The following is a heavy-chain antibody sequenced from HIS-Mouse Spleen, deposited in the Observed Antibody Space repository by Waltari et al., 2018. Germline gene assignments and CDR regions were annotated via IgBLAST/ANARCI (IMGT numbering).Heavy chain of an antibody. Sequence: QVQLPESGPGLVKPSETLSLTCTVSGGTISSYYWTWIRQPAGKGLEWIGLVYTSGSTNYNPSLKIRVTMSVDTSKNQFSLKLSSVTAADTAVYYCAREIPYSSSWYDWYFDLWGRGTLVTVSS. J-gene: IGHJ2*01. V-gene: IGHV4-4*07. CDR2: VYTSGST. CDR1: GGTISSYY. D-gene: IGHD6-13*01. CDR3: AREIPYSSSWYDWYFDL.